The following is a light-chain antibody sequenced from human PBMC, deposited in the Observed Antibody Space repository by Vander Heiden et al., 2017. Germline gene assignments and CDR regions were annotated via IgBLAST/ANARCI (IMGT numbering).Light chain of an antibody. CDR1: SSDVGGYNY. V-gene: IGLV2-14*03. J-gene: IGLJ1*01. CDR3: SSYTSSSTYV. Sequence: QSALTQPASVSGSPGQSITISCTGTSSDVGGYNYVSWYQQHPGKAPKLIIYNVNNRPSGGSNRFSGSKSGNTASLTISGLQAEDEADYYCSSYTSSSTYVFGTGTKVTVL. CDR2: NVN.